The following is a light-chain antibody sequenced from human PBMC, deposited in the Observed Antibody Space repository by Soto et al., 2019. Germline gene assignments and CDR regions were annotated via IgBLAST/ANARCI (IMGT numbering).Light chain of an antibody. CDR2: DAS. CDR3: QQHYPYSPDT. CDR1: QRITNC. V-gene: IGKV1-5*03. J-gene: IGKJ2*01. Sequence: DIQMTQSPSTLSASVGDRVTITCRASQRITNCLAWYQQKPGKAPKLLIFDASSLRSGVPSRFSGSGSGTEFTLTISSLQPEDFATYYCQQHYPYSPDTFGQGTKLEIK.